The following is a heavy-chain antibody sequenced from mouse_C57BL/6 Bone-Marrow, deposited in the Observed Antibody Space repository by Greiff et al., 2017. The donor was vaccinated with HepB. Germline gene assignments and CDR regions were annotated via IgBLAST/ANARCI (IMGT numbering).Heavy chain of an antibody. Sequence: EVKVVESGGGLVQSGRSLRLSCATSGFTFSDFYMEWVRQAPGKGLEWIAASRNKANDYTTEYSASVKGRFIVSRDTSQSILYLQMNALRAEDTAIYYCARDAPYDYDGTPYAMDYWGQGTSVTVSS. J-gene: IGHJ4*01. D-gene: IGHD2-4*01. CDR1: GFTFSDFY. CDR2: SRNKANDYTT. CDR3: ARDAPYDYDGTPYAMDY. V-gene: IGHV7-1*01.